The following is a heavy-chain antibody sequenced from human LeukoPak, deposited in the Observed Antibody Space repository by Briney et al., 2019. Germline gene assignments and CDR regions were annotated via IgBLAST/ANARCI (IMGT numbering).Heavy chain of an antibody. CDR3: ARGAAVAGNLDY. CDR1: GYTLTGYY. V-gene: IGHV1-2*02. D-gene: IGHD6-19*01. J-gene: IGHJ4*02. CDR2: INPNSGGT. Sequence: ASVKVSCKASGYTLTGYYMHWVRQAPGQGLEWMGWINPNSGGTNYAQKFQGRVTMTRDTSISTAYMELSRLRSDDTAVYYCARGAAVAGNLDYWGQGTLVTVSS.